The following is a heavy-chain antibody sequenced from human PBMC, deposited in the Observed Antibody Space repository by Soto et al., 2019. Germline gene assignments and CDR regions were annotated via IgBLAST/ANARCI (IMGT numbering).Heavy chain of an antibody. CDR3: ARSGDYTYYYHSTGYFFDY. CDR2: ISSNGGST. J-gene: IGHJ4*02. V-gene: IGHV3-64*01. CDR1: GFTFSSYA. Sequence: PVGSLRLSCAASGFTFSSYAMHWVRQAPGKGLEYVSAISSNGGSTYYANSVKGRFTISRDNSKNTLYLQMGSLRAEDMAVYFCARSGDYTYYYHSTGYFFDYWGQGTLVTVSS. D-gene: IGHD3-22*01.